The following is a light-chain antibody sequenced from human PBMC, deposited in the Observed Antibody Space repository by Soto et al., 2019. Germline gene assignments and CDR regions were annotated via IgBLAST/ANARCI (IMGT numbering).Light chain of an antibody. CDR1: SSDVGGYNY. Sequence: QSVLTQPASVSGSPGQSITISCTGTSSDVGGYNYVSWYQQHPGKAPKLMIYEVSNRPSGVSNRFSGSKSGNTASLTISGLQAEDEADYYCSSYISSSTTVFGGGTKVTVL. V-gene: IGLV2-14*01. CDR2: EVS. CDR3: SSYISSSTTV. J-gene: IGLJ2*01.